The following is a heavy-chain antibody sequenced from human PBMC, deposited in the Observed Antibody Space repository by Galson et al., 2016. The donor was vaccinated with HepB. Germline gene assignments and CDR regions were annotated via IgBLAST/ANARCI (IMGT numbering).Heavy chain of an antibody. J-gene: IGHJ4*02. Sequence: SLRLSCAASGFTLSRYGMHWVRQAPGKGLEWVAVILYDGSDTYYADSVKGRFTISRDNSKNTLFLQMNSLRAEDTAVYFCAKVQGHYSSHWSFFDYWGQGTLVTVSS. CDR3: AKVQGHYSSHWSFFDY. D-gene: IGHD6-13*01. CDR1: GFTLSRYG. CDR2: ILYDGSDT. V-gene: IGHV3-30*18.